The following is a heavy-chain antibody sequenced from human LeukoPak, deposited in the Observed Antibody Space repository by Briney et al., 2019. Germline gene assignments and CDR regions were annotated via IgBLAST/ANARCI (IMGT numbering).Heavy chain of an antibody. V-gene: IGHV3-23*01. J-gene: IGHJ5*02. CDR1: GFTFNNYA. Sequence: GGSLRLSCVASGFTFNNYAMNWVRQAPGKGLEWVSSISRSGGSTYYADSVKGRSTFSRDNSENTLFLQMDSLRAEDTAVYYCARETSCSSWGQGTLVTVSS. D-gene: IGHD2-2*01. CDR2: ISRSGGST. CDR3: ARETSCSS.